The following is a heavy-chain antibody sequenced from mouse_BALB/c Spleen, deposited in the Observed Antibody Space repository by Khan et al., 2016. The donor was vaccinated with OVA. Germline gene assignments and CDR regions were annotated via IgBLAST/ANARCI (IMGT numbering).Heavy chain of an antibody. V-gene: IGHV1S136*01. J-gene: IGHJ2*01. CDR2: IYPYNDDT. Sequence: VQLKQSGPELVKPGASVKMSCKASGYTFTSYVMHWVRQKPGQGLEWIGYIYPYNDDTKYNEKIKGKATLTSDKSSSTAYMELTSLTSEDSAVYYCAKSYEYHVYFDYWDQGTTLAVSS. CDR3: AKSYEYHVYFDY. D-gene: IGHD2-4*01. CDR1: GYTFTSYV.